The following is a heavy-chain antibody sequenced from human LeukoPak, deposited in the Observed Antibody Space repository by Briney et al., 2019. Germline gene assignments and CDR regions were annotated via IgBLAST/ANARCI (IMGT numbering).Heavy chain of an antibody. Sequence: SETLSLTCTVSGGFISSSSYYWGWIRQPPGKGLEWIGSIYYSGRTYYNPSLKSRVTISIDTSKNQFSLNLSSVTAADTAVYYCARRRYYDSTGYLDWGQGTLVTVSS. CDR2: IYYSGRT. D-gene: IGHD3-22*01. V-gene: IGHV4-39*01. CDR3: ARRRYYDSTGYLD. J-gene: IGHJ1*01. CDR1: GGFISSSSYY.